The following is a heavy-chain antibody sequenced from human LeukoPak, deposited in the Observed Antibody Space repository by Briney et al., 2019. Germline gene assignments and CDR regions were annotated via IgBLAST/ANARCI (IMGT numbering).Heavy chain of an antibody. CDR2: IYWNDDK. V-gene: IGHV2-5*01. Sequence: SGPTLVKPTQTLTLTCTFSGFSLSTSGVGVGWIRQPPGKALEWLALIYWNDDKRYSPSLKSRLTITKDTSKNQVVLTMTNMDPVDTATYYCAHLSNWGFGDAFDIWGQGTMVTVSS. D-gene: IGHD7-27*01. CDR1: GFSLSTSGVG. J-gene: IGHJ3*02. CDR3: AHLSNWGFGDAFDI.